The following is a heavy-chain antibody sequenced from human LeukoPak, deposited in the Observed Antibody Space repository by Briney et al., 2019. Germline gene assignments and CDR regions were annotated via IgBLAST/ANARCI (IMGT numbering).Heavy chain of an antibody. J-gene: IGHJ4*02. CDR2: ISGSGGST. V-gene: IGHV3-23*01. Sequence: GGSLRLSCAASGFTFSSYAMSWVRQAPGKGLEWVSAISGSGGSTYYADSVKGRFTISRDNSKNTLYLQMNSLRAEDTAVYYCAKVDLLAVAGNCLHYWGQGTLVTVSS. D-gene: IGHD6-19*01. CDR3: AKVDLLAVAGNCLHY. CDR1: GFTFSSYA.